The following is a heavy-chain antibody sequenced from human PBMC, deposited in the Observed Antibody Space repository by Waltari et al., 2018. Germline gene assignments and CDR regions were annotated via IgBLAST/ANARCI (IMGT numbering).Heavy chain of an antibody. CDR1: GGSISSSSYY. V-gene: IGHV4-39*01. D-gene: IGHD6-13*01. J-gene: IGHJ4*02. CDR3: AAYPAGYSSS. CDR2: IYYSGST. Sequence: QLQLQESGPGLVKPSETLSLTCTVSGGSISSSSYYWGWIRQPPGKGLEWIVSIYYSGSTYYNPSLKSRVTISVDTSKNQFSLKLSSVTAADTAVYYCAAYPAGYSSSWGQGTLVTVSS.